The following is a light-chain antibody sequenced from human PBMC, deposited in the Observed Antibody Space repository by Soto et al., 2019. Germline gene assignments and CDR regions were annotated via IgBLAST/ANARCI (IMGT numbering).Light chain of an antibody. J-gene: IGKJ1*01. CDR1: QSVSTY. CDR3: QQYDKWPRT. CDR2: GAS. V-gene: IGKV3D-15*01. Sequence: ETVMTQSPGTLPVSPGERATLSCRASQSVSTYLAWFQQKPGQAPRLLIYGASTRATGIPDRFSGSGSGTEFTLSISSLQSEDFAVYYCQQYDKWPRTFGQGTKVDIK.